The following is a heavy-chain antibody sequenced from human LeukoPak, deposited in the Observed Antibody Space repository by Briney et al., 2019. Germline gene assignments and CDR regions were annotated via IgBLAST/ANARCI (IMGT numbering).Heavy chain of an antibody. V-gene: IGHV2-5*02. CDR3: AHRRLIPSTTVTTGFDS. CDR1: GFSLTTGGVG. CDR2: IYWDSNK. Sequence: SGPTLVKPTQTLTLTCTFSGFSLTTGGVGVGWIRQPPGKALEWLARIYWDSNKYYSPSLKSRLTITKDTSKNQVVLTMTNMDPVDTATYYCAHRRLIPSTTVTTGFDSWGQGILVTVSS. D-gene: IGHD4-17*01. J-gene: IGHJ4*02.